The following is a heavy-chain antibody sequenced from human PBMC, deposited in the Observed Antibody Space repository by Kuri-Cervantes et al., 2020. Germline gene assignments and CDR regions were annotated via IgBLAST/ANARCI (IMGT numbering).Heavy chain of an antibody. CDR1: GFTFSSYA. CDR2: TSGSGGST. D-gene: IGHD5-12*01. J-gene: IGHJ4*02. CDR3: AKPDSGYETLDYFDY. V-gene: IGHV3-23*01. Sequence: GESLKISCAASGFTFSSYAMSWVRQAPGKGLEWVSATSGSGGSTYYADSVKGRFTISRDNSKNTLYLQMNSLRAEDTAVYYCAKPDSGYETLDYFDYWGQGTLVTVSS.